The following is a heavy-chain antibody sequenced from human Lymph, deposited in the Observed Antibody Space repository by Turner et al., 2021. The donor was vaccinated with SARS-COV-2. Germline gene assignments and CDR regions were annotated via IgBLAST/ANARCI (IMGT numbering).Heavy chain of an antibody. CDR1: GYTLTGYY. CDR2: IHPNRGGT. V-gene: IGHV1-2*02. J-gene: IGHJ4*02. D-gene: IGHD3-10*01. CDR3: ARSRDLQSMVRGVDPFDY. Sequence: QVQLVQSGAEVKKRGASVKVSCKASGYTLTGYYMHWVRQAPGQGLEWMGWIHPNRGGTNYAQKFQGRVTMTRDTSISTAYMDLSRLRSDDTAMYYCARSRDLQSMVRGVDPFDYWGQGTLVTVSS.